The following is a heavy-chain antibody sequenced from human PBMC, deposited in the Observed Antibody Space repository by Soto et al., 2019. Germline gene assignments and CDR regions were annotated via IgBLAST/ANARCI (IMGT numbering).Heavy chain of an antibody. V-gene: IGHV3-21*01. CDR3: ARAGYSSNNYYYYGMDV. CDR1: VFTFSCYS. D-gene: IGHD6-13*01. CDR2: ISGSSSYI. J-gene: IGHJ6*02. Sequence: GGALSLACVASVFTFSCYSMNWVRQAPGKGLEWVSCISGSSSYIYYADSVKGRFTISIDNAKNSLYLQMKSLRAEDTAVYYCARAGYSSNNYYYYGMDVWGQGTTVTVSS.